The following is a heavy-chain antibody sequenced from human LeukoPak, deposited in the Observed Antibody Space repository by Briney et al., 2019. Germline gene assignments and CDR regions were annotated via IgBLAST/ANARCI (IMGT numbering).Heavy chain of an antibody. CDR1: GHTFSGSA. V-gene: IGHV3-73*01. J-gene: IGHJ6*03. D-gene: IGHD2-2*01. Sequence: AGGSLRLSCAASGHTFSGSAMQWARHASGKGLEWVGRIRSKANSYATAYAASVKGRFTIYRDDSKNTAYLQMNSLKTEDTAVYYCAKGTSWLNPYYYMDAWGKGTAVTVSS. CDR2: IRSKANSYAT. CDR3: AKGTSWLNPYYYMDA.